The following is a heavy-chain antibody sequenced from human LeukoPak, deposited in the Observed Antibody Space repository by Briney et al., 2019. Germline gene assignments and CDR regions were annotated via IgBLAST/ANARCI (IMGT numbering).Heavy chain of an antibody. Sequence: PGGSLRLSCAASGVSFRTYGVHWVRQAPGKGLGWVAVIWHDASADFYGDSVRGRFSISRDDSRNTVYLQMDSLRADDTALYYCAKDHTGGWSGYFDYWGQGTLVTVSS. CDR1: GVSFRTYG. CDR3: AKDHTGGWSGYFDY. J-gene: IGHJ4*02. V-gene: IGHV3-33*06. D-gene: IGHD6-19*01. CDR2: IWHDASAD.